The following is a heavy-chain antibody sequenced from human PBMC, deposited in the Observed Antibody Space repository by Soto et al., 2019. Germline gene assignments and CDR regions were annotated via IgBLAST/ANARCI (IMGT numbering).Heavy chain of an antibody. V-gene: IGHV2-5*02. D-gene: IGHD6-13*01. J-gene: IGHJ4*02. CDR2: IYCDDYK. Sequence: SGPRLVNPTQTRTLTCTFSGYSLSTSEVGVGWIRQPPGKDLECLARIYCDDYKRYSPSLKXRLTITKETSKNQVVLTMTNMHPVDTATYYCAPTSHASSSHLFAYWGPGTLVPVS. CDR3: APTSHASSSHLFAY. CDR1: GYSLSTSEVG.